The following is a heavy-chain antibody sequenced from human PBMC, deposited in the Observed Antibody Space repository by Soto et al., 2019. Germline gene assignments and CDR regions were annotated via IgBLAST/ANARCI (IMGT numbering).Heavy chain of an antibody. CDR2: IFHGGNT. D-gene: IGHD4-17*01. CDR3: ARARCYDAFDV. V-gene: IGHV4-38-2*01. J-gene: IGHJ3*01. CDR1: GFFISSGNY. Sequence: KPSETLSLTCAVSGFFISSGNYWGWIRKPPGKGLEWIGSIFHGGNTYYNPSLKSRVTILVDMSKNQFSLKLNSVTAADTAVYYCARARCYDAFDVWGQGTVVTVSS.